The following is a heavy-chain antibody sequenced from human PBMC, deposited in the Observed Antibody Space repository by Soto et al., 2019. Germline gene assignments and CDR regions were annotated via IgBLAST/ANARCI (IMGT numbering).Heavy chain of an antibody. J-gene: IGHJ4*02. CDR1: GGSISSYY. Sequence: SETLSLTCSVSGGSISSYYWSWIRQPPGKGLEWIGYIYYSGSTNYNPSLKSRVTISADTSKNQFYLRLSSVTAADTAVYYCARDYYDTTHYFDHWGQGPLVTVSS. CDR3: ARDYYDTTHYFDH. CDR2: IYYSGST. V-gene: IGHV4-59*01. D-gene: IGHD3-16*01.